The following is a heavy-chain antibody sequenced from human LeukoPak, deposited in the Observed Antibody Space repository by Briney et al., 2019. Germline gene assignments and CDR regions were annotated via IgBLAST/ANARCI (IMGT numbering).Heavy chain of an antibody. J-gene: IGHJ5*02. Sequence: PSETLSLTCTVSGGSISNYYWHWIRQPPGKGLEWIGYIYYSGGTNYNPSLKSRVTISVDTSKNQFSLKLRSVTAADTAAYYCARDPSGSFFNWFDPWGQGTLVTVSS. CDR3: ARDPSGSFFNWFDP. CDR1: GGSISNYY. D-gene: IGHD1-26*01. CDR2: IYYSGGT. V-gene: IGHV4-59*01.